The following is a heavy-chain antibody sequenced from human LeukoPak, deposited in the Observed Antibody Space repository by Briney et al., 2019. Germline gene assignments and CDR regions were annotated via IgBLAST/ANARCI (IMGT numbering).Heavy chain of an antibody. CDR3: ARPRGGRVESYAFDI. V-gene: IGHV4-39*01. D-gene: IGHD5-24*01. CDR2: IYYSGST. Sequence: PSETLSLTCTVSGGSISSSSYYWGWIRQPPGKGLEWIGSIYYSGSTYYNPSLKSRVTISVDTSKNQFSLKLSSVTAADTAVYHCARPRGGRVESYAFDIWGQGTMVTVSS. J-gene: IGHJ3*02. CDR1: GGSISSSSYY.